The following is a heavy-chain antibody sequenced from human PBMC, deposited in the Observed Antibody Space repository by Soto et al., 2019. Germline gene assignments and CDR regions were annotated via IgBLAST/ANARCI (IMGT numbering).Heavy chain of an antibody. D-gene: IGHD4-4*01. CDR1: GFTFSDYY. CDR2: ISSSGSTI. Sequence: GGSLRLSCAASGFTFSDYYVSWIRQAPGKGLEWVSYISSSGSTIYYADSVKGRFTISRDNAKNSLYLQMNSLRAEDTAVYYCASFVFPRRRYSNYYYYMDVWGKGTTVTVSS. CDR3: ASFVFPRRRYSNYYYYMDV. V-gene: IGHV3-11*01. J-gene: IGHJ6*03.